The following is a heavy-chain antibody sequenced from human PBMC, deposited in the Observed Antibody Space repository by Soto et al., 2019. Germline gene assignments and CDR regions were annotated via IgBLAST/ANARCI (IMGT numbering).Heavy chain of an antibody. D-gene: IGHD3-10*01. CDR3: AKCRGFGSGSYLDY. CDR1: DGSFSNSY. Sequence: SETLSLTCTVSDGSFSNSYWSWIRQPPGKGLEWIGYIHYSGSSNYNPSLRSRVTISVDTSKNQFSLKLTSVTAADTAVYYCAKCRGFGSGSYLDYWGQGTLVTSPQ. V-gene: IGHV4-59*01. CDR2: IHYSGSS. J-gene: IGHJ4*02.